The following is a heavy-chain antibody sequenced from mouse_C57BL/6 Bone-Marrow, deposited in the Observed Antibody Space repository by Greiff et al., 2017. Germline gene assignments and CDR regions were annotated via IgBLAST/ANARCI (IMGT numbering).Heavy chain of an antibody. CDR2: IYPGNSDT. CDR1: GYTFTSYW. J-gene: IGHJ3*01. V-gene: IGHV1-5*01. CDR3: TRFITTVVEGAWFAY. D-gene: IGHD1-1*01. Sequence: SGTVLARPGASVKMSCKTSGYTFTSYWMHWVKQRPGQGLEWIGAIYPGNSDTSYNQKFKGKSKLTAVTSASTAYMELSSLTNEDSAVYYCTRFITTVVEGAWFAYWGQGTLVTVSA.